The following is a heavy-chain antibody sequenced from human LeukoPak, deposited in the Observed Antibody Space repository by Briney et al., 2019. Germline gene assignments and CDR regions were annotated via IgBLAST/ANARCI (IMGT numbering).Heavy chain of an antibody. D-gene: IGHD6-13*01. V-gene: IGHV1-2*02. CDR2: INPNSGGT. Sequence: ASVKVSCKASGYTFTGYYMQWVRQAPGQGLEWMGWINPNSGGTNYAQKFQGRVTMTRDTSISTAYMELSRLRSDDTAMYYCARGLGAAAAIIDYWGQGTLVTVSS. CDR3: ARGLGAAAAIIDY. CDR1: GYTFTGYY. J-gene: IGHJ4*02.